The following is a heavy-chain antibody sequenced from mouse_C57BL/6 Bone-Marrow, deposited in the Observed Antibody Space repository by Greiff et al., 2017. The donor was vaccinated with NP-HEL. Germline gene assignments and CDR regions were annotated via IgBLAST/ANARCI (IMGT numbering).Heavy chain of an antibody. CDR1: GYTFTTYP. J-gene: IGHJ2*01. CDR2: FHPYNDDT. CDR3: AILVFGMVTTTYFDY. D-gene: IGHD2-2*01. Sequence: QVQLKQSGAELVKPGASVKMSCTASGYTFTTYPIEWIQQNHGKSLEWIGNFHPYNDDTKYTAQFKGQATFTVEKSSSTVYLELSRLTSDDSAVYYWAILVFGMVTTTYFDYWGQGTTLTVSS. V-gene: IGHV1-47*01.